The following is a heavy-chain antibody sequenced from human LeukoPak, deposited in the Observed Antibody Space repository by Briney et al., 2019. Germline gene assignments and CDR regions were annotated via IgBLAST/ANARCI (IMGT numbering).Heavy chain of an antibody. J-gene: IGHJ4*02. CDR3: AKFTFFAYYFDY. V-gene: IGHV3-23*01. Sequence: GGSLRLSCAASGFTFSSYAMSWVRQAPGKGLEWVSAISGSGGSTYYADSVKGRFTISRDNSKNTLYLQMNSLRAGDTAVYYCAKFTFFAYYFDYWGQGTLVTVSS. CDR1: GFTFSSYA. CDR2: ISGSGGST.